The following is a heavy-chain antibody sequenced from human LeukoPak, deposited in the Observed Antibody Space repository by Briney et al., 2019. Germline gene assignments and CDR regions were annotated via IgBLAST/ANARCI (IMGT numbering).Heavy chain of an antibody. CDR2: IYTSGST. CDR3: AYSGYSSGWYRGFDY. D-gene: IGHD6-19*01. J-gene: IGHJ4*02. Sequence: SETLSLTCTVSGGSISSYYWSWIRQPAGKGLEWIGRIYTSGSTNYNPSLKSRVTMSVDTSKNQFSLKLSSVTAADTAVYYCAYSGYSSGWYRGFDYWGQGTLVTVSS. V-gene: IGHV4-4*07. CDR1: GGSISSYY.